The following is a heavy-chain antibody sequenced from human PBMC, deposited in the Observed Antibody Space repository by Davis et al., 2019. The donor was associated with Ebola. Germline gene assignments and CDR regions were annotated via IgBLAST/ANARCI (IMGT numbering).Heavy chain of an antibody. J-gene: IGHJ6*02. Sequence: ASVKVSCKASGYTFTSYYMHWVRQAPGQGLEWMGIINPSGGSTSYAQKFQGRVTMTRDTSTSTVYMALSSLRSEDTAVYYCAGRNWSDAGFDYYYYGMDVWGQGTTVTVSS. D-gene: IGHD1-1*01. V-gene: IGHV1-46*01. CDR3: AGRNWSDAGFDYYYYGMDV. CDR1: GYTFTSYY. CDR2: INPSGGST.